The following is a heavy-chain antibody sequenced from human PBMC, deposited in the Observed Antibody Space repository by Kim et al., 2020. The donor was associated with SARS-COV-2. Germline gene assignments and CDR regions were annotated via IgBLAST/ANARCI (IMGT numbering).Heavy chain of an antibody. D-gene: IGHD3-10*01. CDR3: AKAEAWSFGSGTYFDT. CDR2: ITWNSDKI. V-gene: IGHV3-9*01. Sequence: GGSLRLSCAGSGFTFGDYAMHWVRQAPGKGLEWVSGITWNSDKIAYGDSVRGRFTVSRDNANNSLYLQMNSLRIEDTAFYYCAKAEAWSFGSGTYFDTWGQGDLVPVSS. J-gene: IGHJ4*02. CDR1: GFTFGDYA.